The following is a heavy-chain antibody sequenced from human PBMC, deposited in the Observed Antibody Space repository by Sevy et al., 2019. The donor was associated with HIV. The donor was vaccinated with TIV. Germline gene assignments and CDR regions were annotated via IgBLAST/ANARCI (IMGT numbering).Heavy chain of an antibody. D-gene: IGHD2-15*01. CDR2: IKSDGSDK. J-gene: IGHJ4*01. CDR3: ARYGGYFDH. CDR1: GFTFSNYY. V-gene: IGHV3-7*01. Sequence: GGSLRLSCAASGFTFSNYYMTWARQAPGKGLEWVANIKSDGSDKYYVDSVRGRFTNSSDNAQNSMYLQMNSLTAEDTAVYYCARYGGYFDHWGHGTLVTVSS.